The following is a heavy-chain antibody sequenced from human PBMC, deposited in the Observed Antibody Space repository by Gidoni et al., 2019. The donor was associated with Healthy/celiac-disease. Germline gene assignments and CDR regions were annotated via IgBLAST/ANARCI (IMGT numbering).Heavy chain of an antibody. CDR2: ISGSGGST. CDR1: GFTFSSYA. D-gene: IGHD3-3*01. CDR3: AKDFNRGVGLRFLEWLPPSGSDY. V-gene: IGHV3-23*01. Sequence: EVQLLESGGGLVQPGGSLRLSCAASGFTFSSYAMSWVRQAPGKGLEWVSAISGSGGSTYYADSVKGRFTISRDNSKNTLYLQMNSLRAEDTAVYYCAKDFNRGVGLRFLEWLPPSGSDYWGQGTLVTVSS. J-gene: IGHJ4*02.